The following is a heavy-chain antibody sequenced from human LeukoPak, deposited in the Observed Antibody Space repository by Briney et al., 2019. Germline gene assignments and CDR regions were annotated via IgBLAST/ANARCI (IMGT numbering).Heavy chain of an antibody. CDR3: ARVLHAPYLIDS. Sequence: SETLSLTCTVSDSSITSPYYWAWFRQPPGKGLEWIATVFRLQTVRTFNNPSLGSRVTMSVDPSHNQFSRNLTSVTPADTALYFCARVLHAPYLIDSWGQGTLVTVSS. J-gene: IGHJ4*02. D-gene: IGHD2-8*01. CDR1: DSSITSPYY. CDR2: VFRLQTVRT. V-gene: IGHV4-38-2*02.